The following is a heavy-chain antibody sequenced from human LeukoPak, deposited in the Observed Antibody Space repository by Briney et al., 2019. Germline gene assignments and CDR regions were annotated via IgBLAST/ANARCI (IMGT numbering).Heavy chain of an antibody. J-gene: IGHJ6*02. CDR1: GGSISSYY. D-gene: IGHD1-26*01. V-gene: IGHV4-4*07. Sequence: PSETLSLTCTVSGGSISSYYWSWIRQPAGKGLEWIGRIYTSGSTNYNPSLKSRVTISVDTSKNQFSLKLSSVTAADTAVYYCASLSGSSTYWYYGMDVWGQGTTVTVSS. CDR2: IYTSGST. CDR3: ASLSGSSTYWYYGMDV.